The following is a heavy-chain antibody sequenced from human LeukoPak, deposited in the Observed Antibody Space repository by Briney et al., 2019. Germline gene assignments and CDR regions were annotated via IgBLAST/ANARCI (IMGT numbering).Heavy chain of an antibody. D-gene: IGHD3-3*01. CDR1: GGSFSGYY. V-gene: IGHV4-34*01. Sequence: SETLSLTCAVCGGSFSGYYWSWVRQPPEKGLEGIGEISHRGRTHYTPSLQSRVTMSVDTSKNQFALNLNSVTAADTAVYYCARVPLRFLEPFDYWGQGILVTVSS. CDR2: ISHRGRT. J-gene: IGHJ4*02. CDR3: ARVPLRFLEPFDY.